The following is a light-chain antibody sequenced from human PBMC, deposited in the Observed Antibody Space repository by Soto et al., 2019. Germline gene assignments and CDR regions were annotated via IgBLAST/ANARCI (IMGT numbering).Light chain of an antibody. CDR1: SSDIGSNA. CDR3: AAWNDGLSGFV. CDR2: RNN. Sequence: QAVLPQPPSTSMTPGQRVMISCSGSSSDIGSNAVYWYQHLPGSAPKLLIYRNNQRPSGVPDRFSGTKSGTSASLAISGLRSEDEADYYCAAWNDGLSGFVFGTGTKVTVL. J-gene: IGLJ1*01. V-gene: IGLV1-47*01.